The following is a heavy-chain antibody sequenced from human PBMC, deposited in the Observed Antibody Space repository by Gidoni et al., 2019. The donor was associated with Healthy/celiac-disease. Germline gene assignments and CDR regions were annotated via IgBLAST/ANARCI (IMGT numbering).Heavy chain of an antibody. J-gene: IGHJ4*02. Sequence: EVQLLESGGGLVQPGGSLRLSCAASGFTFSSYAMSWVRQAPGKGLEWVSAISGSGGSTYYADSVKGRFTISRDNSKNTLYLQMNSLRAEDTDVYYCAKGDRGSGWYNYWGQGTLVTVSS. CDR3: AKGDRGSGWYNY. CDR2: ISGSGGST. V-gene: IGHV3-23*01. D-gene: IGHD6-19*01. CDR1: GFTFSSYA.